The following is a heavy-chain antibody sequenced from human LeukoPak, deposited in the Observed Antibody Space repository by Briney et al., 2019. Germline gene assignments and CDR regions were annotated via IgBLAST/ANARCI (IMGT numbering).Heavy chain of an antibody. CDR3: ARETHRGGSPIDY. D-gene: IGHD2-15*01. CDR1: GFTFSSYG. Sequence: PGGSLRLSCAASGFTFSSYGMHWVRQAPGKGLEWVAVIWYDGSNKYYADSVKGRFTISRDNSKNTLYLQMNSLRAEDTAVYYCARETHRGGSPIDYWGQGTLVTVSS. J-gene: IGHJ4*02. CDR2: IWYDGSNK. V-gene: IGHV3-33*01.